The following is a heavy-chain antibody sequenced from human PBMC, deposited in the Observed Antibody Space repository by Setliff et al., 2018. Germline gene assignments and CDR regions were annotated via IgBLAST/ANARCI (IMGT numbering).Heavy chain of an antibody. CDR2: IENKADGGAT. CDR1: GFTFRSAR. Sequence: GGSLRLSCTASGFTFRSARMNWVRQAPGKGLEWVVHIENKADGGATGYATPVKGRFFISRDDSKNELYLQMNTLKVDDTAAYYCASETPERPGVALDFWGQGTMVTVSS. J-gene: IGHJ3*01. V-gene: IGHV3-15*04. CDR3: ASETPERPGVALDF.